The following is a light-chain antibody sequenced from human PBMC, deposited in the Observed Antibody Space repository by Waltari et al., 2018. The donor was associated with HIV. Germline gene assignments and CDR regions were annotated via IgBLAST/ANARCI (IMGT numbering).Light chain of an antibody. CDR2: SAS. CDR3: QQYVISPWT. V-gene: IGKV3-20*01. J-gene: IGKJ1*01. CDR1: QSVSTNY. Sequence: VLAQSPGTLSLSPGARATLSCRASQSVSTNYLAWYQQKPGQAPRLLIYSASNRATGIPDRFSGSGSGTDFTLTISRLEPEDFAVYYCQQYVISPWTFGQGTKVEIK.